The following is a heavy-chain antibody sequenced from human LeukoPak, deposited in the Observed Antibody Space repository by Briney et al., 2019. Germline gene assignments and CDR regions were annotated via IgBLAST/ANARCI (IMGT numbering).Heavy chain of an antibody. Sequence: SQTLSLTCTVSGGSISSGDYYWSWIRQPPGKGLHRIGYIYYSGSTYYNPSLKSRVTISVDTSKNQFSLRLSSVTAADTAVYYCARDRGIVATSSAFDIWGQGTMVTVSS. J-gene: IGHJ3*02. V-gene: IGHV4-30-4*01. D-gene: IGHD5-12*01. CDR3: ARDRGIVATSSAFDI. CDR1: GGSISSGDYY. CDR2: IYYSGST.